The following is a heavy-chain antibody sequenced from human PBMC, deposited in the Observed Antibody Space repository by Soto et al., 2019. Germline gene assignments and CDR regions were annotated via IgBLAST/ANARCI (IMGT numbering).Heavy chain of an antibody. CDR2: IWYDGSKE. Sequence: GGSLRLSCAASGLPFNRNGMHWVRQAPGKGLEWVAVIWYDGSKEYYSDSVKGRFTISRDNSKNMLYLQMNSVRVEDTAVYFCARDRSAGNYFYYGMDVWGPGTTVTVSS. J-gene: IGHJ6*02. D-gene: IGHD1-1*01. CDR3: ARDRSAGNYFYYGMDV. CDR1: GLPFNRNG. V-gene: IGHV3-33*01.